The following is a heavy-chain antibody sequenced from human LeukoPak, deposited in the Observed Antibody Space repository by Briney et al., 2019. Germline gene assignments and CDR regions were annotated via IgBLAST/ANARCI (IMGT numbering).Heavy chain of an antibody. CDR3: ARTDGLLLNAFDI. CDR1: GGFLSSYY. D-gene: IGHD3-22*01. J-gene: IGHJ3*02. V-gene: IGHV4-59*01. CDR2: IYYSGSP. Sequence: PSETMSLTCTVSGGFLSSYYWSWIRQPPGKGLEWIGYIYYSGSPNYNPSLKSRVTISVDTSKNQFSLKLSSVTAADTAVYYCARTDGLLLNAFDIWGQGTMVTVSS.